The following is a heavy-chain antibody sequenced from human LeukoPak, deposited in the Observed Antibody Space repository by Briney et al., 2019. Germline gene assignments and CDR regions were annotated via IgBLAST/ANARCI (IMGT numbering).Heavy chain of an antibody. V-gene: IGHV1-69*13. CDR2: IIPIFGTA. CDR3: ARGDRDYDFWSGSPPFDY. J-gene: IGHJ4*02. Sequence: GASVKVSCKASGGTFSSYAISWVRQAPGQGLEWMGGIIPIFGTANYAQKFQGRVTITADESTSTAYMELSSLRSEDTAVYYCARGDRDYDFWSGSPPFDYWGQGTLVTVSS. CDR1: GGTFSSYA. D-gene: IGHD3-3*01.